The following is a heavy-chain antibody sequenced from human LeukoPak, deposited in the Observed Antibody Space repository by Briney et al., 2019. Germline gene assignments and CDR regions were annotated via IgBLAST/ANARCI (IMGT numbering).Heavy chain of an antibody. Sequence: GGSLRLSCAASGFTVSNNYMSWVRQAPGKGLEWVSVIYSGGTTYYADSVKGRFTISRDNSKNTLYLQMNSLRAEDTAVYYCARGKSGGYYYWFDPWGQGTLVTVSS. CDR1: GFTVSNNY. CDR2: IYSGGTT. CDR3: ARGKSGGYYYWFDP. J-gene: IGHJ5*02. V-gene: IGHV3-53*01. D-gene: IGHD3-22*01.